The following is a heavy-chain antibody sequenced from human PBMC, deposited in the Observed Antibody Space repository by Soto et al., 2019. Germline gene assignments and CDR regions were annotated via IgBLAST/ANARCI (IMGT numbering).Heavy chain of an antibody. V-gene: IGHV1-18*01. J-gene: IGHJ4*02. CDR3: ARTALDILTGFPYYFDY. CDR1: GYIFTSYD. CDR2: ISVYNGNT. D-gene: IGHD3-9*01. Sequence: QVQLVQSGAEVKKPGASVKVSCKASGYIFTSYDINWVRQAPGQGLEWMGWISVYNGNTNYAQKFQDRVTMTTDTSXSXXYMELRSLRSDDTAVYYCARTALDILTGFPYYFDYWGQGTLVTVSS.